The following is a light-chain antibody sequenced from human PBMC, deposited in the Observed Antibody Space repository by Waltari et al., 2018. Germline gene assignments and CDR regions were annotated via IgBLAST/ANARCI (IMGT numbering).Light chain of an antibody. CDR3: QQYHNLPAT. CDR2: GAS. CDR1: QSVSSN. Sequence: EIVMTQSPATLSVSPGERATLSCRASQSVSSNLAWYQQKPGQAPRLLIYGASTRATGIPARFSGSGSGTEFTLTISSLQPEDLATYFCQQYHNLPATFGGGTKVESK. V-gene: IGKV3-15*01. J-gene: IGKJ4*01.